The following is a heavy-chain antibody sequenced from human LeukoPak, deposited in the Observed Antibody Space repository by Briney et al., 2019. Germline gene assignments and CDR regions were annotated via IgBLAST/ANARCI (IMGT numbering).Heavy chain of an antibody. CDR2: ISYDGSNK. D-gene: IGHD2/OR15-2a*01. J-gene: IGHJ4*02. CDR3: ARDWFHAIDY. V-gene: IGHV3-30*03. CDR1: GFTFSSYG. Sequence: GGTLRLSCAASGFTFSSYGMHWVRQAPGKGLEWVAVISYDGSNKYYADSVKGRFTISRDNSKNTLYLQMNSLRDEDTAVYYCARDWFHAIDYWGQGTLVTVSS.